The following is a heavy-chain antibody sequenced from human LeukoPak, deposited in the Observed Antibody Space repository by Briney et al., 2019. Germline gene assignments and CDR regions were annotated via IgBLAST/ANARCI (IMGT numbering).Heavy chain of an antibody. CDR3: ARGVTMVRGVISWFDS. D-gene: IGHD3-10*01. Sequence: GGSLRLSCAASGFTFSSYAMNWVRQAPGKGLEWVSVVSGSGDRIYYADSVKGRFTISRDSSKNTLFLQMNSLRAEDTAIYYCARGVTMVRGVISWFDSWGQGTLVTVSS. V-gene: IGHV3-23*01. J-gene: IGHJ5*01. CDR1: GFTFSSYA. CDR2: VSGSGDRI.